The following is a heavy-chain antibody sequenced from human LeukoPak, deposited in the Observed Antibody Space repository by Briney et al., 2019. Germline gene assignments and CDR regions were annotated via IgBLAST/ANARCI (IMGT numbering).Heavy chain of an antibody. Sequence: GGSLRLSCAASGFTFSSYAMSWVRQAPGKGLEWVSVISGSGGSTYYADSVKGRFTISRDNSKNTLYLQMNSLRAEDTAVYYCASPGIAVASTAFDYWGEGTLVTVSS. CDR2: ISGSGGST. D-gene: IGHD6-19*01. CDR3: ASPGIAVASTAFDY. J-gene: IGHJ4*02. CDR1: GFTFSSYA. V-gene: IGHV3-23*01.